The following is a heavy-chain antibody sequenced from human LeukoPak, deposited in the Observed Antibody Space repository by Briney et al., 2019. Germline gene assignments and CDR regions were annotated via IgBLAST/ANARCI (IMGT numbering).Heavy chain of an antibody. CDR2: INGDGTQK. V-gene: IGHV3-7*05. Sequence: AGTLTLTCAASGVKISDHNMNWFRQAPGKGLEWLAAINGDGTQKYYVASMKGRFTISRNNAKNSLYLQRTSLTAEGTAFYYCARGDRGGDWGQGTLVTVSS. CDR3: ARGDRGGD. CDR1: GVKISDHN. J-gene: IGHJ4*02. D-gene: IGHD3-10*01.